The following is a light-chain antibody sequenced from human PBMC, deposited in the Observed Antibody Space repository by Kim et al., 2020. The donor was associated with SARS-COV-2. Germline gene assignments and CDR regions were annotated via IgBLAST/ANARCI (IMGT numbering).Light chain of an antibody. J-gene: IGLJ2*01. V-gene: IGLV1-40*01. CDR1: SSTIGAGYD. CDR3: QSYDSTRSGWV. CDR2: GNT. Sequence: GVTISCTGSSSTIGAGYDVHWYQHLPGTAPKLLIYGNTNRPSGVPDRFSGSKSGTSASLAITGLQAEDEADYYCQSYDSTRSGWVFGGGTQLTVL.